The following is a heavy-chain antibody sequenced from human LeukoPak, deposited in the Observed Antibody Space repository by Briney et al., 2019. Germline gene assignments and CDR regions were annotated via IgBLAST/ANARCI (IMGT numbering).Heavy chain of an antibody. Sequence: GGSLRLSCAASGFTFSSYGMHWVRQAPGKGLEWVAVISSDGGNKYYADSVKGRFTISRDNSKNTLYLQMNSLRAEDTAVYYCANGNYGPGSYESPDYWGQGTLVTVSS. V-gene: IGHV3-30*18. CDR3: ANGNYGPGSYESPDY. CDR2: ISSDGGNK. D-gene: IGHD3-10*01. CDR1: GFTFSSYG. J-gene: IGHJ4*02.